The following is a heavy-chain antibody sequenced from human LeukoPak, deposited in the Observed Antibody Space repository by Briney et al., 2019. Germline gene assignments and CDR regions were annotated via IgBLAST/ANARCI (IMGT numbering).Heavy chain of an antibody. D-gene: IGHD6-13*01. Sequence: QAGGSLRLSCAASGFTFSSYAMSWVRQAPGKGLEWVSGISWNSGSIGYADSVKGRFTISRDNAKNSLYLQMNSLRAEDTALYYCAKDWSPAAGTFLDYWGQGTLVTVSS. CDR1: GFTFSSYA. CDR3: AKDWSPAAGTFLDY. CDR2: ISWNSGSI. V-gene: IGHV3-9*01. J-gene: IGHJ4*02.